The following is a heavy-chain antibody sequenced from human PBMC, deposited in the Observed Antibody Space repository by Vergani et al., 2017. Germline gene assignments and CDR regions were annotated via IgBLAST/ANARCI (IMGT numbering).Heavy chain of an antibody. Sequence: EVQLVESGGGLVQPGGSLRLSCAASGFTFSSYWMSWVCQAPGKGLEWVANIKQDGSEKYYVDSVKGRFTISRDNAKNSLYLQMNSLRDEDTAVYYCASWEYYDSSGYYSSRDYWGQGTLVTVSS. CDR1: GFTFSSYW. J-gene: IGHJ4*02. CDR2: IKQDGSEK. CDR3: ASWEYYDSSGYYSSRDY. V-gene: IGHV3-7*01. D-gene: IGHD3-22*01.